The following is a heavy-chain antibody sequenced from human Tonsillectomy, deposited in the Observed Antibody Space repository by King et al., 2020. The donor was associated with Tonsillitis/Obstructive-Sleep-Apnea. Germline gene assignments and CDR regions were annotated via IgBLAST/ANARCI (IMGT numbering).Heavy chain of an antibody. V-gene: IGHV3-21*01. CDR1: GFTFSSYS. D-gene: IGHD3-3*01. CDR3: ARGDVYDFWSGYPPAY. CDR2: ISSSSSYI. J-gene: IGHJ4*02. Sequence: VQLVESGGGLVKPGGSLRLSCAASGFTFSSYSMNWVRQAPGKGLEWVSSISSSSSYIYYADSVKGRFTISRDNAKNSLYLQMNSPRAEDTAVYYCARGDVYDFWSGYPPAYWGQGTLVTVSS.